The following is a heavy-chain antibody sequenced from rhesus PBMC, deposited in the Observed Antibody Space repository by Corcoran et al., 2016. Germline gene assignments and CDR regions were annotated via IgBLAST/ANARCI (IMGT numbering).Heavy chain of an antibody. CDR2: ISGSTGST. Sequence: QVQLQESGPGLVKPSEPLSLTCAVTGYSISSGYYWGWIRQPPGKGLNYIGYISGSTGSTYYNPSLKSRVTISSDTSKNQFSLKLSSVTAADTAVYYCARRGGYHNSLDVWGRGVLVTVSS. CDR1: GYSISSGYY. D-gene: IGHD1-44*02. J-gene: IGHJ5-2*02. CDR3: ARRGGYHNSLDV. V-gene: IGHV4-99*01.